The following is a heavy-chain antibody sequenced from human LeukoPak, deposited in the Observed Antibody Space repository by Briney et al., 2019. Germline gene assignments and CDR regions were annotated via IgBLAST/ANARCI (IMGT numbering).Heavy chain of an antibody. J-gene: IGHJ3*02. CDR2: IYGGGST. CDR3: ATTWGVAFDI. D-gene: IGHD3-16*01. Sequence: GGSLRLSCAASGFTVSTNYMSWVRQAPGKGLEWTSVIYGGGSTYYADSVKGRFTISRDNSKNTLYLQVNSLRAEDTAVYYCATTWGVAFDIWGQGTLVTVSS. CDR1: GFTVSTNY. V-gene: IGHV3-53*01.